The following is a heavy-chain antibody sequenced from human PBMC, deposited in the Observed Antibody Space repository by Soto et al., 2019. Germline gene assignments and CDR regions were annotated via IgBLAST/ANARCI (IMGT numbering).Heavy chain of an antibody. CDR3: ARGNRPTFGVPDPPYYYYGMDV. CDR2: IIPIFNTA. Sequence: GASVQVSCKASGGTFSSYAISWVRQAPGQGLEWMGGIIPIFNTANYAQKLQGRVTITADISTSTAYMELSSLRSEDTAVYYCARGNRPTFGVPDPPYYYYGMDVWGQGTTVTVSS. V-gene: IGHV1-69*06. CDR1: GGTFSSYA. D-gene: IGHD3-3*01. J-gene: IGHJ6*02.